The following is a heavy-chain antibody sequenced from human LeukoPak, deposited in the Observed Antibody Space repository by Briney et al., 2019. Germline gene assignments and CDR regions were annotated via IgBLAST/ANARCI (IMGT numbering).Heavy chain of an antibody. CDR1: GFTFSSYA. J-gene: IGHJ5*02. CDR3: AKLGGERQIDP. V-gene: IGHV3-23*01. CDR2: ISGSGGTK. Sequence: GGSLRLSCAASGFTFSSYAMSWVRQAPGKGLEGVSGISGSGGTKSYTDSVKGRFTISRDNSKSTLYLQMTSLRAEDTAVYYCAKLGGERQIDPWGQGTMVTVSS. D-gene: IGHD1-1*01.